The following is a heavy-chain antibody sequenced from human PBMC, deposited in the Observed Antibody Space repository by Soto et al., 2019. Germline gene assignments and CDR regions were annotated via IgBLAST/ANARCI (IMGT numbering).Heavy chain of an antibody. D-gene: IGHD2-15*01. V-gene: IGHV1-18*01. CDR2: ISAYNGNT. J-gene: IGHJ5*02. CDR3: ARVRTDCSGGSCYLSKLDQDPNWFDP. Sequence: ASVKVSCKASGYTFTSYGISWVRQAPGQGLEWMGWISAYNGNTNYAQKPQGRVTMTTDTSTSTAYMELRSLRSDDTAVYYCARVRTDCSGGSCYLSKLDQDPNWFDPWGQGTLVTVSS. CDR1: GYTFTSYG.